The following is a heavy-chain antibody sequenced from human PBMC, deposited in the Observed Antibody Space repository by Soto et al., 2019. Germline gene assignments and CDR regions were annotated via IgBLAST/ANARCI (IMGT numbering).Heavy chain of an antibody. CDR2: IRSKAYGGTT. J-gene: IGHJ6*03. CDR1: GFTFGDYA. Sequence: GGSLRLSCTASGFTFGDYAMSWFRQAPGKGLEWVGFIRSKAYGGTTEYAASVKGRFTISRDDSKTIASLQMNSLKTEDTAVYYCTRGLSVTTRLWYYYYMDVWGKGTSVTVSS. V-gene: IGHV3-49*03. CDR3: TRGLSVTTRLWYYYYMDV. D-gene: IGHD4-4*01.